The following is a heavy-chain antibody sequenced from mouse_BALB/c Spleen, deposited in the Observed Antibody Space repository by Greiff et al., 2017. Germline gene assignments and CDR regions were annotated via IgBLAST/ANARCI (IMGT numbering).Heavy chain of an antibody. Sequence: QVQLQQSGAELVRPGTSVKVSCKASGYAFTNYLIEWVKQRPGQGLEWIGVINPGSGGTNYNEKFKGKATLTADKSSSTAYMQLSSLTSDDSAVYFCARGSSYGAMDYWGQGTSVTVSS. V-gene: IGHV1-54*01. CDR1: GYAFTNYL. D-gene: IGHD1-1*01. J-gene: IGHJ4*01. CDR3: ARGSSYGAMDY. CDR2: INPGSGGT.